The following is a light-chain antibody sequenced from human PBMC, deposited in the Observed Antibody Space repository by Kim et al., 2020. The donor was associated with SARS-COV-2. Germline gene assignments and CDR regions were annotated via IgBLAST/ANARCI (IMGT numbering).Light chain of an antibody. CDR2: GAS. Sequence: EVLMTQSPATLSVSPGERATLSCRASQSVDRNLAWYQQKRGQAPRLLINGASTRATGIPARFSGSGSGTEFTLTISSLQSEDFAVYYCQQHNEWPLTFGGGTKLEIK. V-gene: IGKV3-15*01. CDR1: QSVDRN. CDR3: QQHNEWPLT. J-gene: IGKJ4*01.